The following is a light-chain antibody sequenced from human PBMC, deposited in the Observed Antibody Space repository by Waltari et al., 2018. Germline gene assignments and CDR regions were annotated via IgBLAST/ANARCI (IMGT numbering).Light chain of an antibody. CDR2: AAS. Sequence: DIQMTQSPFSLSASVGDRVTITCRASQTISSYLNWYQQKPGKAPKFLIYAASSLRSGVPSRFSGSRSGTEFTLTISSLQPEDFATYYCQQTFSTQTTFGQGTRLELK. V-gene: IGKV1-39*01. CDR1: QTISSY. CDR3: QQTFSTQTT. J-gene: IGKJ5*01.